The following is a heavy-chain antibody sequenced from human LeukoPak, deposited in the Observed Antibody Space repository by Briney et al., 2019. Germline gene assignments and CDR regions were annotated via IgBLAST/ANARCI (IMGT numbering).Heavy chain of an antibody. CDR3: AGYCTNGVCYSYFQH. CDR2: INHSGST. Sequence: SETLSLTCALYGGSFSGYYWSWIRQPPGKGLEWIGEINHSGSTNYNPSLKSRVTISVDTSKNQFSLKLSSVTAADTAVYYCAGYCTNGVCYSYFQHWGQGTLVTVSS. CDR1: GGSFSGYY. J-gene: IGHJ1*01. V-gene: IGHV4-34*01. D-gene: IGHD2-8*01.